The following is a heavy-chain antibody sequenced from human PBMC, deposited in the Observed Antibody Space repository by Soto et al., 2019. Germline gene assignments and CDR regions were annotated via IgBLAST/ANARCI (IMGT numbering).Heavy chain of an antibody. V-gene: IGHV1-69*02. J-gene: IGHJ3*02. CDR2: INPILGIA. CDR1: GGTFSSYT. CDR3: ARATGEVVPAAMFHDAFDI. Sequence: QVQLVQSGAEVKKPGSSVKVSCKASGGTFSSYTISWVRQAPGQGLEWMGRINPILGIANYAQKFQGRVTITADKSTSTAYMELSSLRSEDTAVYYCARATGEVVPAAMFHDAFDIWGQGTMVTVSS. D-gene: IGHD2-2*01.